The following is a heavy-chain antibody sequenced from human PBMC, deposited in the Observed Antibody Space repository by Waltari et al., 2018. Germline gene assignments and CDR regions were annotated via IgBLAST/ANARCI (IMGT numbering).Heavy chain of an antibody. V-gene: IGHV1-8*01. J-gene: IGHJ4*02. Sequence: QVQLVQSGAEVKKPGASVKVSCQASGSTFTSYAIHWLRQATGQGLEWMGWMKPNSGNTGYAKKCQGRVTMTRNTSISTAYMELSSLRSEDTAVYYCARENSGFENGYWGQGTLVTVSS. CDR3: ARENSGFENGY. CDR2: MKPNSGNT. CDR1: GSTFTSYA. D-gene: IGHD5-12*01.